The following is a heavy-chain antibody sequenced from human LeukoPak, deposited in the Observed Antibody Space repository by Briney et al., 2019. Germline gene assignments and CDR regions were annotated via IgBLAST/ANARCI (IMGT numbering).Heavy chain of an antibody. D-gene: IGHD3-22*01. CDR3: AREYYYDGSGYSLDY. CDR1: GFTFSSYW. J-gene: IGHJ4*02. CDR2: ISGTSSTI. Sequence: GGSLRLSCAASGFTFSSYWMSWVRQAPGKGLEWVSYISGTSSTIYYADSVKGRFTISRDNAKNSLYLQMNSLRAEDTAVYYCAREYYYDGSGYSLDYWGQGTLVTVSS. V-gene: IGHV3-48*01.